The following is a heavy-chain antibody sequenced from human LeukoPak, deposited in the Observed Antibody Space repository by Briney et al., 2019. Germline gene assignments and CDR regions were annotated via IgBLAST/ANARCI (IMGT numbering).Heavy chain of an antibody. CDR1: GGSISSYY. D-gene: IGHD1-26*01. J-gene: IGHJ4*02. CDR2: IYYSGST. Sequence: SETLSLTCTVSGGSISSYYWSWIRQPPGKGLEWIGYIYYSGSTNYNPSLKSRVTISVDTSKNQFSLKLSSVTAADTAVYYCARDSGSYRGVDYWGQGTLVTVSS. CDR3: ARDSGSYRGVDY. V-gene: IGHV4-59*01.